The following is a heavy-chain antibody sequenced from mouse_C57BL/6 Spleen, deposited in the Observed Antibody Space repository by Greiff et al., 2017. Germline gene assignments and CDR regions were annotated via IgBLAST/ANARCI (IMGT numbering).Heavy chain of an antibody. CDR3: AREDGVYDGYSPGFAY. V-gene: IGHV1-80*01. Sequence: VQLQQSGAELVKPGASVKISCKASGYAFSSYWMNWVKQRPGQGLEWIGQIYPGDGDTNYNGKFKGKATLTADKSSSTAYMQLSSLTSEDSAVYFCAREDGVYDGYSPGFAYWGQGTLVTVSA. J-gene: IGHJ3*01. D-gene: IGHD2-3*01. CDR1: GYAFSSYW. CDR2: IYPGDGDT.